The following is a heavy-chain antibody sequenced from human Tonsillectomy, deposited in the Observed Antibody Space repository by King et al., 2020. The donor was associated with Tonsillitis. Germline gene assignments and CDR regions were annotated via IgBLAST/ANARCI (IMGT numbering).Heavy chain of an antibody. D-gene: IGHD4-23*01. CDR2: ISWDGGST. J-gene: IGHJ2*01. CDR1: GFTFDDYA. CDR3: AKDNGGGSSLGYGGNQQELYFDL. Sequence: EVQLVESGGVVVQPGGSLRLSCAASGFTFDDYAMHWVRQAPGKGLEWVSLISWDGGSTYYADSVKGRFTISRDNSKNSLYLQMNSLRAEDTALYYCAKDNGGGSSLGYGGNQQELYFDLWGRGTLVTVSS. V-gene: IGHV3-43D*03.